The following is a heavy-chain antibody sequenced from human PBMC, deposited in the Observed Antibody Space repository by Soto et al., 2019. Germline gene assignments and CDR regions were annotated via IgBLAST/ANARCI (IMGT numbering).Heavy chain of an antibody. CDR3: AKAGSSGWYFPMIDY. D-gene: IGHD6-19*01. V-gene: IGHV3-23*01. CDR2: ISGSGGST. CDR1: GFTFSSYA. J-gene: IGHJ4*02. Sequence: GGSLRLSCAASGFTFSSYAMSWVRQAPGKGLEWVSAISGSGGSTYYADSVKGRFTISRDDSKNTLYLQMNSLRAEDTAVYYCAKAGSSGWYFPMIDYWGQGTLVTVSS.